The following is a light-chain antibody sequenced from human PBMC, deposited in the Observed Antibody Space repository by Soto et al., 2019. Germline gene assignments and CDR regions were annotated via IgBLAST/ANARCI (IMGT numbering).Light chain of an antibody. CDR3: MQDLQTPRT. V-gene: IGKV2-28*01. Sequence: DIVMTQSPLSLPVTPGEPASISCRSSQSLLYSNGYNYLDWYLQKPGQSPQLLIYLGSNRASGVPDRSRGSGSGTDFTLKISRVEAEDVGVYYCMQDLQTPRTFGQGTKVEIK. CDR2: LGS. CDR1: QSLLYSNGYNY. J-gene: IGKJ1*01.